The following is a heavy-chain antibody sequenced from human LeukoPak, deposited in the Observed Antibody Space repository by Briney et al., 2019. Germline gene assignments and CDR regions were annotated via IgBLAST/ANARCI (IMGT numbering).Heavy chain of an antibody. J-gene: IGHJ6*02. V-gene: IGHV1-69*04. D-gene: IGHD2-15*01. CDR3: ALVVVAATQNYYYYYGMDV. CDR1: GYTFTSYD. Sequence: ASVKVSCKASGYTFTSYDINWVRQAPGQGLEWMGRIIPILGIANYAQKFQGRVTITADKSTSTAYMELSSLRSEDTAVYYCALVVVAATQNYYYYYGMDVWGQGTTVTVSS. CDR2: IIPILGIA.